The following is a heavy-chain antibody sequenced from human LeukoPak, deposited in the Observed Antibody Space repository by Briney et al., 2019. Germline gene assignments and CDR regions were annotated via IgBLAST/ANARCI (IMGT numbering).Heavy chain of an antibody. CDR2: IYYSGST. V-gene: IGHV4-59*08. Sequence: SETLSLTCTVSGGSISSYYWSWIRQPPGKGLEWIGYIYYSGSTNYNPSLKSRVTISVDTSKNQFSLKLSSVTAADTAVYYCARLPYDSSGYYNLYYFDYWGQGTLVTVSS. CDR3: ARLPYDSSGYYNLYYFDY. J-gene: IGHJ4*02. CDR1: GGSISSYY. D-gene: IGHD3-22*01.